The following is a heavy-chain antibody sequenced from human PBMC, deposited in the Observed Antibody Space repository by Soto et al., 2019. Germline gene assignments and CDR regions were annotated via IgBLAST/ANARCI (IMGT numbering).Heavy chain of an antibody. J-gene: IGHJ6*02. CDR2: ISYDGSNK. Sequence: PGGSLRLSCAASGFTFSSYGMHWVRQAPGKGLEWVAVISYDGSNKYYADSVKGRFTISRDNSKNTLYLQMNSLRAEDTAVYYCATADYSYGWTSDVWGQGTTVTVSS. V-gene: IGHV3-30*03. D-gene: IGHD5-18*01. CDR3: ATADYSYGWTSDV. CDR1: GFTFSSYG.